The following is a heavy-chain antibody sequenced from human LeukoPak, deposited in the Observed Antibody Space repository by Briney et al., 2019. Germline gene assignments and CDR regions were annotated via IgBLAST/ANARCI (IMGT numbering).Heavy chain of an antibody. Sequence: SQTLSLTCAISGDSVSSNSAAWDWIRQSPSRGLEWLGRTYYRSKWYYGYAVSVKSRITINPDTSKNQFSLQLNSVTPEDTAIYYCTRTIAGYIDYWGQEPWSPSPQ. CDR3: TRTIAGYIDY. V-gene: IGHV6-1*01. CDR2: TYYRSKWYY. J-gene: IGHJ4*01. D-gene: IGHD2-2*02. CDR1: GDSVSSNSAA.